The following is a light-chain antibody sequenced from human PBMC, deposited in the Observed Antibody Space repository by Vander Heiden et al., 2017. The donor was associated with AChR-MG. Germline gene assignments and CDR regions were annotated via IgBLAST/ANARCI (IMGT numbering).Light chain of an antibody. CDR2: FTGDGSH. CDR3: QTWGAGIRV. J-gene: IGLJ3*02. CDR1: SGHSNYA. Sequence: QLVLTQSPSASASLGASVNLTCTLSSGHSNYAIAWHKQQPGKGPRYLIKFTGDGSHSKGDGIPDRFSGSSSGAERYLTISSLQSEDEADYYCQTWGAGIRVFGGGTKLTVL. V-gene: IGLV4-69*01.